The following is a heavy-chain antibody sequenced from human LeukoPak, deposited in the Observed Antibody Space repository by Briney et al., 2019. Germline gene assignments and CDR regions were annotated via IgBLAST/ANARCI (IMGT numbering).Heavy chain of an antibody. Sequence: SETLSLTCTVSGGSISSYYWSWIRQPPGKGLEWIGYIYYSGSTNYNPSLKSRVTISVDTSKNQFSLKLSSVTAADTAVYYCARDREDDYGDYDAFDIWGRGTTVTVSS. CDR1: GGSISSYY. CDR2: IYYSGST. CDR3: ARDREDDYGDYDAFDI. D-gene: IGHD4-17*01. V-gene: IGHV4-59*01. J-gene: IGHJ3*02.